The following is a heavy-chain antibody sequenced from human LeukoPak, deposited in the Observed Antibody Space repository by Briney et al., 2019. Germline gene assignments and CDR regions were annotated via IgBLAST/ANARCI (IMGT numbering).Heavy chain of an antibody. J-gene: IGHJ4*02. Sequence: PSETLSLTCTVSGGSISSYYWSWIRQPPGKGLEWIGHIYYSGSTNYNPSLKSRVTTSVDTSKNQFSLKLSSVTAADTAVYYCARGRGATTPFDYWGQGTLVTVSS. CDR2: IYYSGST. CDR3: ARGRGATTPFDY. D-gene: IGHD5-12*01. V-gene: IGHV4-59*08. CDR1: GGSISSYY.